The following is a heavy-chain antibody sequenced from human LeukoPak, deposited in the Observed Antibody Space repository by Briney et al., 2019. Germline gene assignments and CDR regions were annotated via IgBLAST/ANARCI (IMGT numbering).Heavy chain of an antibody. D-gene: IGHD2-2*01. J-gene: IGHJ6*03. V-gene: IGHV3-48*03. CDR3: ARALYCSSSSCWNYYYHYMDV. CDR2: ISSSGNTV. CDR1: GFTLSSYE. Sequence: PGGSLRLSCAASGFTLSSYEMKWVRQAPGKGLEWISYISSSGNTVYYADSVKGRFTISRDNANNSLYLQMHRLRADDTAVHYCARALYCSSSSCWNYYYHYMDVRGKATTVTVSS.